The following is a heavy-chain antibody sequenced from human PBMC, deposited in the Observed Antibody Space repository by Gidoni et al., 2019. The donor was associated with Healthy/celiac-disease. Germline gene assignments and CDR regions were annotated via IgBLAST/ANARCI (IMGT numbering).Heavy chain of an antibody. V-gene: IGHV3-66*02. Sequence: EVQLVESGGGLVQPGGSRRLSGAAYGITVGGNYMSWFRQAPGKGREWVSLIYRGGITSYADSVKGRFTISADNSKNSLYLLMNSLRAEDTAVYYCATQNYDAWRGVGYMDVWGKGTAVTVSS. CDR1: GITVGGNY. CDR2: IYRGGIT. D-gene: IGHD3-3*01. J-gene: IGHJ6*03. CDR3: ATQNYDAWRGVGYMDV.